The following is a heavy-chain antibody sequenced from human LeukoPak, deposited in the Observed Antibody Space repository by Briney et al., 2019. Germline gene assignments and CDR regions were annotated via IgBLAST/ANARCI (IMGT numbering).Heavy chain of an antibody. Sequence: PGGSLRLSCAASQFTLRTYEMNWVRQAPGKGQEWVSHICGTGRTIFYADSVKGRFTISRDNAKNSLYLQMNSLRAEDTAVYYCARDQWFGELSTFYGMDVWGQGTTVTVSS. CDR1: QFTLRTYE. CDR3: ARDQWFGELSTFYGMDV. D-gene: IGHD3-10*01. J-gene: IGHJ6*02. CDR2: ICGTGRTI. V-gene: IGHV3-48*03.